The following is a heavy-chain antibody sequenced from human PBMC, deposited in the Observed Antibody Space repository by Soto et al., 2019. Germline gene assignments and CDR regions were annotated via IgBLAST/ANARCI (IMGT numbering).Heavy chain of an antibody. V-gene: IGHV3-7*04. CDR3: ARDLASTTIPNY. CDR2: IKQDGSEK. D-gene: IGHD4-17*01. J-gene: IGHJ4*02. CDR1: GFTFSSIW. Sequence: EVQLVESGGGLVQPGGSLRLSCAASGFTFSSIWMSWSRRAPGKGLGWVANIKQDGSEKYYVDSVKGRFTISRDNAKNSLYLQMNSLRAEDTAVYYCARDLASTTIPNYWGQGTLVTVSS.